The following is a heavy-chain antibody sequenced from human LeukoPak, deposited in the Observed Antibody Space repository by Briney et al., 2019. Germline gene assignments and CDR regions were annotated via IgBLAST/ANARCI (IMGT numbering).Heavy chain of an antibody. D-gene: IGHD6-19*01. CDR1: GVSISSYY. Sequence: SETLSLTCTVSGVSISSYYWSWIRQPPGKGLEWIGYIYYSGSTNYNPSLKSRVTISVDTSKNQFSLKLSSVTAVDTAVYYCARGVAGTFYYYYGMDVWGQGTTVTVSS. CDR2: IYYSGST. J-gene: IGHJ6*02. CDR3: ARGVAGTFYYYYGMDV. V-gene: IGHV4-59*01.